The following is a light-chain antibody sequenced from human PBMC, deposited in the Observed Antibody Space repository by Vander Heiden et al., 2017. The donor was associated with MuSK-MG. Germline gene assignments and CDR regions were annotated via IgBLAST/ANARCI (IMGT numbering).Light chain of an antibody. CDR3: QQDGSSPLV. V-gene: IGKV3-20*01. Sequence: EIVLTQSPGTLSLSPGERATLSCRASQSVSSSYLAWYQQKPGQAPRLLIYGASSRATGIPDRFSGSGSGTDFTLTISRLEPEDFAVYYCQQDGSSPLVFGGGTKVEIK. CDR1: QSVSSSY. J-gene: IGKJ4*01. CDR2: GAS.